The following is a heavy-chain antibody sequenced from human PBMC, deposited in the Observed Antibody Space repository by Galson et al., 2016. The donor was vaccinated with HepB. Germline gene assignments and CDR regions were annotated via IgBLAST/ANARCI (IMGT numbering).Heavy chain of an antibody. V-gene: IGHV4-31*03. CDR2: VHYSDGT. J-gene: IGHJ4*01. CDR1: GVSVDGGVYS. D-gene: IGHD4-23*01. Sequence: PLSLTCTVSGVSVDGGVYSWAWIRHHAGRGLEWIGNVHYSDGTSYNPSLQSRVTMSLDTSQNQVSLRLNSVTAADTAVYYCARRSPGFGGPRDYFDYWGHGILVTVSS. CDR3: ARRSPGFGGPRDYFDY.